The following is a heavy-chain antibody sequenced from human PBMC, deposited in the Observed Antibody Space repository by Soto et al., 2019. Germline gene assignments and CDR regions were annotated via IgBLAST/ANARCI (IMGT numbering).Heavy chain of an antibody. Sequence: PGGSMRLSCAASGFIFRGEWMSWVRQAPGRGLEWVANINEDGSEKYHVDSVEGRFTISRDNARNSLYLQMSSLRVEDTAVYYCARDWDVRYLNFDSWGQGTLVTVSS. CDR2: INEDGSEK. V-gene: IGHV3-7*05. CDR3: ARDWDVRYLNFDS. CDR1: GFIFRGEW. D-gene: IGHD3-9*01. J-gene: IGHJ4*02.